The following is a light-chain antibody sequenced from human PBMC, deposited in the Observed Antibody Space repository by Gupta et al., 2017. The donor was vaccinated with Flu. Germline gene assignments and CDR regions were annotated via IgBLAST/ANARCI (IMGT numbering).Light chain of an antibody. CDR1: QTISTY. CDR3: QQSYSTPT. V-gene: IGKV1-39*01. J-gene: IGKJ5*01. CDR2: TTS. Sequence: DIQMTQSPSSLSASVGDRVTITCRASQTISTYLNWYQQKPGKAPNLLIYTTSSLQSGVPSQFSGSGSGTDFSLTIISLQPEDFATYYCQQSYSTPTFGQGTRLEIK.